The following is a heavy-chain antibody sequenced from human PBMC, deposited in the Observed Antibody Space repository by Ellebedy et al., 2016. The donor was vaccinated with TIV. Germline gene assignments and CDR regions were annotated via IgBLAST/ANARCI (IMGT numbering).Heavy chain of an antibody. CDR3: ARVKLLWFGELLWPLYYFDY. CDR1: GGSISSSSYY. CDR2: IYYSGST. J-gene: IGHJ4*02. D-gene: IGHD3-10*01. Sequence: PSETLSLTCTVSGGSISSSSYYRGWIRQPPGKGLEWIGSIYYSGSTYYNPSLKSRVTISVDTSKNQFSLKLSSVTAADTAVYYCARVKLLWFGELLWPLYYFDYWGQGTLVTVSS. V-gene: IGHV4-39*01.